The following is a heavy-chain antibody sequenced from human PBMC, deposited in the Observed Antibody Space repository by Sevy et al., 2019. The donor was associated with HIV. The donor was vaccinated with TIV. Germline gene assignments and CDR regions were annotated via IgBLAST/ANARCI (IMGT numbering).Heavy chain of an antibody. Sequence: GGSLRLSCAASGFTFSSYSMNWVRQAPGKGLEWVSYISSSSSTIYYADSVKGRFTISGDNAKNSLYLQMNSLRDEDTAVYYCARAGKSGSSYDFWSGYSFNWFDPWGQGTLVTVSS. CDR2: ISSSSSTI. D-gene: IGHD3-3*01. V-gene: IGHV3-48*02. CDR3: ARAGKSGSSYDFWSGYSFNWFDP. J-gene: IGHJ5*02. CDR1: GFTFSSYS.